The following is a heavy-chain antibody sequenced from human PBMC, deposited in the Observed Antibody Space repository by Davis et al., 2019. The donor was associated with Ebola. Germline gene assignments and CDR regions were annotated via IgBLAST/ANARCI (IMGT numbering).Heavy chain of an antibody. CDR3: AKDLLFRGEAGYY. Sequence: PGGSLRLSCAASGFTFSSYAMSWVRQAPGKGLEWVSAISGSGGSTYYADSVKGRFTISRDNSKNTLYLQMNSRRAEDTAVYYCAKDLLFRGEAGYYWGQGTLVTVSS. V-gene: IGHV3-23*01. D-gene: IGHD2-21*01. CDR2: ISGSGGST. J-gene: IGHJ4*02. CDR1: GFTFSSYA.